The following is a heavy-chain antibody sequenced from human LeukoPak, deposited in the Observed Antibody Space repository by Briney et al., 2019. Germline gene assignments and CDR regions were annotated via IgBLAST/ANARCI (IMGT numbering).Heavy chain of an antibody. D-gene: IGHD3-10*01. Sequence: SVKVSCKASGGTFSSYAISWVRQAPGQGLEWMGGIIPIFGTANYAQKFQGRVTITADKSTSTAYRELSSLRSEDTAVYYCAREGVPDAFDIWGQGTMVTVSS. J-gene: IGHJ3*02. CDR1: GGTFSSYA. CDR2: IIPIFGTA. V-gene: IGHV1-69*06. CDR3: AREGVPDAFDI.